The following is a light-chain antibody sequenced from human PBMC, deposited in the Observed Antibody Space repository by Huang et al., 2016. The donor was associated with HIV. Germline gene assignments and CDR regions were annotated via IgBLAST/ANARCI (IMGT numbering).Light chain of an antibody. Sequence: EIIMTQSPATLSLSPGEGAPLSSRATQSVATNLPWYLHRPGERPRILIFGASTRASGLPGRFSGSGSGTQFTLTVSGLQSEDFAVYYCQQYHNWPYTFGQGTKLEI. CDR2: GAS. CDR1: QSVATN. CDR3: QQYHNWPYT. J-gene: IGKJ2*01. V-gene: IGKV3-15*01.